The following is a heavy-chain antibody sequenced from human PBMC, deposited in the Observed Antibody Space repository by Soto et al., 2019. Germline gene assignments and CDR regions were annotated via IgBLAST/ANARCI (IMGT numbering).Heavy chain of an antibody. CDR2: IVVGSGNT. CDR1: GFTFTSSA. V-gene: IGHV1-58*01. Sequence: ASVKVSCKASGFTFTSSAVQWVRQARGQRLEWIGWIVVGSGNTNYAQKFQERVTITRDMSTSTAYMELSSLRSEDTAVYYCASDDILTGYHHYYGMAVWGQGTTVTVYS. D-gene: IGHD3-9*01. CDR3: ASDDILTGYHHYYGMAV. J-gene: IGHJ6*02.